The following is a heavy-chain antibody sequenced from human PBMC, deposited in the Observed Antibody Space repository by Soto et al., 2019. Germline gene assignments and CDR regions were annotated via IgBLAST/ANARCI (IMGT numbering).Heavy chain of an antibody. Sequence: GGSLRLSCTASGLTFDDNAMSWFRQAPGKGLEWVAFIRGKAYGGTKEYAASVKDRFTISRDDSNSIAYLLMISLKTEDTAVYYCARAVTSDIGDRYYFDYWGQGTLVTVSS. CDR3: ARAVTSDIGDRYYFDY. D-gene: IGHD2-15*01. V-gene: IGHV3-49*03. CDR2: IRGKAYGGTK. J-gene: IGHJ4*02. CDR1: GLTFDDNA.